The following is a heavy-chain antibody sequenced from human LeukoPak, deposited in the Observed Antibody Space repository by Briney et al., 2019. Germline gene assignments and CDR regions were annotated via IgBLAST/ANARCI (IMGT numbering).Heavy chain of an antibody. Sequence: GGSLRLSCAASGFTFDDYGMHWVRQAPGKGLEWVSIIWYDGSNKYYADSVKGRFTISKDNFKNTLYLQMNSLRAEDTAVYYCARDPGHSGWYGDYWGQGTLVTVSS. J-gene: IGHJ4*02. CDR1: GFTFDDYG. CDR3: ARDPGHSGWYGDY. V-gene: IGHV3-33*08. D-gene: IGHD6-19*01. CDR2: IWYDGSNK.